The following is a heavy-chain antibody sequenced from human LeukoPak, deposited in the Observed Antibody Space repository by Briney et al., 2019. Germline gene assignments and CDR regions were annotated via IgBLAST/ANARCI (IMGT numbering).Heavy chain of an antibody. V-gene: IGHV4-59*01. CDR3: VRGPYGASISKWFDP. CDR2: IYYSGDT. Sequence: SETLSLTCTVSRGSISGYSWSWIRQSPGGGLDWIGYIYYSGDTAYNPSLRSRVTLSVDTSKNQFSLQLRSVTTADTAVYYCVRGPYGASISKWFDPWGQGTQVIVSP. J-gene: IGHJ5*02. D-gene: IGHD4/OR15-4a*01. CDR1: RGSISGYS.